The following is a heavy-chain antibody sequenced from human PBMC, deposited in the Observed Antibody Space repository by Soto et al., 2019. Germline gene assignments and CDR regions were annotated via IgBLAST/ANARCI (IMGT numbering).Heavy chain of an antibody. Sequence: SETLSLTCTVSGGSISSYYWSWIRQPPGKGLEWIGYIYYSGSTNYNPSLKSRATISVDTSKNQFSLKLSSVTAADTAVYYCARVLFGGSNWFDPWGQGTLVTVSS. CDR3: ARVLFGGSNWFDP. V-gene: IGHV4-59*01. J-gene: IGHJ5*02. D-gene: IGHD3-16*01. CDR1: GGSISSYY. CDR2: IYYSGST.